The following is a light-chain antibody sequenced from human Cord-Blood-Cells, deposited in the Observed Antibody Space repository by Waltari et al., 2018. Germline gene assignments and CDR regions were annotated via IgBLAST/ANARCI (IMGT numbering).Light chain of an antibody. J-gene: IGLJ1*01. CDR1: SSDVGGYNY. CDR2: DVS. CDR3: SSYTSSSTLGV. Sequence: SGSPGQSITISCTGTSSDVGGYNYVSWYQQHPGKAPKLMIYDVSNRPSGVSNRFSGSKSGNTASLTISGLQAEDEADYYCSSYTSSSTLGVFGTGTKVTVL. V-gene: IGLV2-14*04.